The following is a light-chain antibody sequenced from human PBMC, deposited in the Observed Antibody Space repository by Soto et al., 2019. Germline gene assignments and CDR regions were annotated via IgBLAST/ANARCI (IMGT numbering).Light chain of an antibody. J-gene: IGKJ5*01. Sequence: EIVMTQSASTVSVSPGERATLSCRASQSVSSNLAWYQQKPGQAPRLLIYGASTRATGIPARFSGSGSGTEFTLTISSLQSEDFAVYYCQQYNNCPPITFGQGTRLEI. V-gene: IGKV3-15*01. CDR2: GAS. CDR3: QQYNNCPPIT. CDR1: QSVSSN.